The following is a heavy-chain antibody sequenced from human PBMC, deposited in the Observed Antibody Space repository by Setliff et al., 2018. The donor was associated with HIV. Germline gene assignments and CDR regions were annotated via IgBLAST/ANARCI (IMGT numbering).Heavy chain of an antibody. CDR2: IDPVDSQT. CDR3: ASGFCNTPSCYIGVLDH. Sequence: PGESLKISCKGSGYSFTSNWISWVRQVPGKGLEWMGRIDPVDSQTTYTPSFQGHVAFSVDKSISTAYLQWRSLKASDTAMYYCASGFCNTPSCYIGVLDHWGLGTLVTVSS. J-gene: IGHJ4*02. D-gene: IGHD2-2*02. V-gene: IGHV5-10-1*01. CDR1: GYSFTSNW.